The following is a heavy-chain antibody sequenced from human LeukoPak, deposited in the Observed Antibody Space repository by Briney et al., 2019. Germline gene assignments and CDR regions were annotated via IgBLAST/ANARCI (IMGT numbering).Heavy chain of an antibody. CDR3: ARDLGYSGYDSTWGPGY. D-gene: IGHD5-12*01. CDR1: GFTFSNHG. Sequence: PGGSLRLSCAASGFTFSNHGMNWVRQAPGKGLEWVSGISPSGDITYYADSVKGRFTISRDNSKNTVYLQMNSLRAEDTAVYYCARDLGYSGYDSTWGPGYWGQGTLVTVSS. CDR2: ISPSGDIT. J-gene: IGHJ4*02. V-gene: IGHV3-23*01.